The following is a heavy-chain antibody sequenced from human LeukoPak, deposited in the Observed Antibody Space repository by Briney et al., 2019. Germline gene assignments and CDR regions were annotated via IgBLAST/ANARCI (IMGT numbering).Heavy chain of an antibody. J-gene: IGHJ3*02. V-gene: IGHV3-30-3*01. CDR1: EFTFRSYA. CDR2: ISYDGNDK. CDR3: ARLASYVDDAFDI. Sequence: GGSLRLSCASSEFTFRSYAMYWVRQAPGKGLECVAVISYDGNDKYYADSVKGRFTISRDNSKNTLYLQMNSLRAEDTAVYYCARLASYVDDAFDIWGQGTMVTVSS. D-gene: IGHD3-10*01.